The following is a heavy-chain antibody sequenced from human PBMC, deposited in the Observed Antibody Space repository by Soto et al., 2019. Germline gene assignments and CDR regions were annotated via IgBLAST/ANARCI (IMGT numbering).Heavy chain of an antibody. J-gene: IGHJ3*02. Sequence: ASVKVSCKASGYTFTSYYMHWVRQAPGQGLEWMGIINPSGGSTSYAQKFQGRVTMTRDTSTSTVYMELSSLRSEDTAVYYCARDFTYYDILTGKGAFDIGGKGTMVTVSS. V-gene: IGHV1-46*03. CDR1: GYTFTSYY. CDR2: INPSGGST. CDR3: ARDFTYYDILTGKGAFDI. D-gene: IGHD3-9*01.